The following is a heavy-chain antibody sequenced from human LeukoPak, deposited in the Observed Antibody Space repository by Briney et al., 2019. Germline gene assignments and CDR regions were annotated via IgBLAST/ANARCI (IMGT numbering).Heavy chain of an antibody. D-gene: IGHD5-12*01. CDR1: GGAISSYY. J-gene: IGHJ4*02. CDR3: ARIAYSGYDFRGGADY. V-gene: IGHV4-4*07. Sequence: SETLSLTCTVSGGAISSYYWSWIRQPAGKGLEWIGRIHTSGSTNYNPSLKSRVTMPVGTSKNQVSLKLSSVTAADTAVYYCARIAYSGYDFRGGADYWGQGTLVTVSS. CDR2: IHTSGST.